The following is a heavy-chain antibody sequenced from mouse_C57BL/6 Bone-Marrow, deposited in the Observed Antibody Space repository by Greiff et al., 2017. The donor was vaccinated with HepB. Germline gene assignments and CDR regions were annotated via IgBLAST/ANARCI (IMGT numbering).Heavy chain of an antibody. CDR2: INPSSGYT. CDR3: ATYYSNAAWFAY. J-gene: IGHJ3*01. D-gene: IGHD2-5*01. Sequence: QVQLQQSGAELARPGASVKMSCKASGYTFTSYTMHWVKQRPGQGLEWIGYINPSSGYTKYNQKFKDKATLTADKSSSTAYMQLSSLTSEDSAVYYCATYYSNAAWFAYGGQGTLVTVSA. V-gene: IGHV1-4*01. CDR1: GYTFTSYT.